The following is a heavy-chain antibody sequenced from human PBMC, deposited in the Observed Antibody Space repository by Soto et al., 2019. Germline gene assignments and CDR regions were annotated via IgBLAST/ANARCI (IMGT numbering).Heavy chain of an antibody. V-gene: IGHV3-30*18. CDR3: AKDEGSGSYYIPKRRYYSCCMDV. CDR2: ISYDGSNK. J-gene: IGHJ6*01. D-gene: IGHD3-10*01. Sequence: PGGSLRISCAASGFTFSSYGMHWVRQAPGKGLEWVAVISYDGSNKYYADSVKGRFTISRDNSKNTLYLQMNSLRAEDTAVYYCAKDEGSGSYYIPKRRYYSCCMDVPARGSTDTVSS. CDR1: GFTFSSYG.